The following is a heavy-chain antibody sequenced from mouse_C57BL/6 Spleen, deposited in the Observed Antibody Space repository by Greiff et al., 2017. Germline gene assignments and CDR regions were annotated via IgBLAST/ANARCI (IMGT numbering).Heavy chain of an antibody. Sequence: QVHVKQPGAELVKPGASVKLSCKASGYTFTSYWMHWVKQRPGQGLEWIGMIHPNSGSTNYNEKFKSKATLTVDKSSSTAYMQLSSLTSEDSAVYYCARVYDGYLDYWGQGTTLTVSS. D-gene: IGHD2-3*01. CDR2: IHPNSGST. V-gene: IGHV1-64*01. CDR3: ARVYDGYLDY. CDR1: GYTFTSYW. J-gene: IGHJ2*01.